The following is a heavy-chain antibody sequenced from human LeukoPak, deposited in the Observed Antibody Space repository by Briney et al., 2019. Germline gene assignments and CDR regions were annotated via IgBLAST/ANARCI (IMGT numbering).Heavy chain of an antibody. CDR2: ISSSSSYI. V-gene: IGHV3-21*01. J-gene: IGHJ4*02. CDR3: ASPSIVGAKAFDY. CDR1: GFTFSSYS. Sequence: GGSLRLSCAASGFTFSSYSMNWVRQAPGKGLEWVSSISSSSSYIYYADSVKGRFTISRDNAKNSLYLQMNSLRAEDTAVYYCASPSIVGAKAFDYWGQGTLVTVSS. D-gene: IGHD1-26*01.